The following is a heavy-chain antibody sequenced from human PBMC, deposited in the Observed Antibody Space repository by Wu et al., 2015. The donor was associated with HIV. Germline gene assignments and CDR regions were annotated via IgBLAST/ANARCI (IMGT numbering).Heavy chain of an antibody. D-gene: IGHD3-16*02. V-gene: IGHV1-2*02. CDR2: INPNSGGT. CDR3: ASDFDEGEFSFYYFDY. Sequence: QVQLVQSGPEVKKPGASVKVSCKASGYTFNTYYMHWVRQAPGQGLEWMGWINPNSGGTNYAQKFQGRVTMTRDTSISTAYMELSGLRSDDTAVYYCASDFDEGEFSFYYFDYWGQGTLVTVSS. CDR1: GYTFNTYY. J-gene: IGHJ4*01.